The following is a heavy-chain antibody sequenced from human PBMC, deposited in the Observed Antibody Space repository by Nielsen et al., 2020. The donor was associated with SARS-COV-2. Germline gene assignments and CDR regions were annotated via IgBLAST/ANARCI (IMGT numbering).Heavy chain of an antibody. V-gene: IGHV3-33*08. Sequence: GESLKISCAASGFTFSSYGMHWVRQAPGKGLEWVAVIWYDGSNKYYADSVKGRFTISRDNSKNTLYLQMNSLRAEDTAVYYCAVRGYSYGSSIHYWGQGTLVTVSS. CDR1: GFTFSSYG. CDR2: IWYDGSNK. CDR3: AVRGYSYGSSIHY. D-gene: IGHD5-18*01. J-gene: IGHJ4*02.